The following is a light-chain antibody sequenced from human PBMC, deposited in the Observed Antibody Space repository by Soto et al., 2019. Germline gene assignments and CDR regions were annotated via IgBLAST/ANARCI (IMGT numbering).Light chain of an antibody. J-gene: IGLJ2*01. CDR2: DNN. CDR3: ETWDSSLSAGV. Sequence: QSVLTQPPSVSAAPGQKVTISCSGSSSNIGNNYVSWYQQLPGAAPKLLIYDNNKRPSGIPDRFSGSKSGTSATLGITGLQTGDEVDYYCETWDSSLSAGVFGGGTKLTVL. CDR1: SSNIGNNY. V-gene: IGLV1-51*01.